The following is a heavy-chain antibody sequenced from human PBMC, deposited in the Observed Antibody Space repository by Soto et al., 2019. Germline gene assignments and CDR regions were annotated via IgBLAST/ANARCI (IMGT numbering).Heavy chain of an antibody. D-gene: IGHD6-13*01. J-gene: IGHJ5*02. V-gene: IGHV4-39*01. CDR3: ARFCKWDPGIAAAANWFDP. Sequence: SETLSLTCTVSGGSISSSSYYWGWIRQPPGKGLEWIGSIYYSGSTYYNPSLKSRVTISVDTSKNQFSLKLSSVTAADTAVYYCARFCKWDPGIAAAANWFDPWGQGTLVTVSS. CDR2: IYYSGST. CDR1: GGSISSSSYY.